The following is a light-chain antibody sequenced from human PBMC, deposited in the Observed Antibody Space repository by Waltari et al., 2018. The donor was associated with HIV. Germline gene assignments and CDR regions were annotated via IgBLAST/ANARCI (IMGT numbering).Light chain of an antibody. J-gene: IGKJ4*01. Sequence: DIVMTQSPDSLAVSLGERATINCKSSQSVLYSSNNKNYLAWSQQKPGQPPKLLMYWASTRESGVPDRFRGSGSGTDVTLTISSLQAEDVAVYYCQQYYSTPLTFGGGTKVDIK. CDR3: QQYYSTPLT. V-gene: IGKV4-1*01. CDR1: QSVLYSSNNKNY. CDR2: WAS.